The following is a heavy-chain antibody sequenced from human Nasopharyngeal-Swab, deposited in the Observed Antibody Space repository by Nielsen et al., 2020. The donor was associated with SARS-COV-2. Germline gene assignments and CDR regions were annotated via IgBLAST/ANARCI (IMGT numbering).Heavy chain of an antibody. D-gene: IGHD3-3*01. V-gene: IGHV3-30*02. CDR2: IRYDGSNK. Sequence: GASLKISCAASGFTFRSYGMHWVRQAPGKGLEWVAFIRYDGSNKYYADSVKGRFTISRDNSKNTLYLQMNSLRAEDTAVYYCAKDSSTYYDFWSGYYYYYYMDVWGKGTTATVSS. CDR3: AKDSSTYYDFWSGYYYYYYMDV. J-gene: IGHJ6*03. CDR1: GFTFRSYG.